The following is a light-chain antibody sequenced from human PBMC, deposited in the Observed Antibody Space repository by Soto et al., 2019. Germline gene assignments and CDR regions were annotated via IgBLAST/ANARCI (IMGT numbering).Light chain of an antibody. J-gene: IGLJ1*01. V-gene: IGLV2-14*03. CDR2: QVS. CDR3: FSHSDNTPFYV. Sequence: QSALTQPASVSGSPGQSITISCSGTSSDVGGHDYVSWYQQHPGKAPKLTIFQVSRRPSGVSNRFSASKSGNTASLTISGLQAEDEAEYFCFSHSDNTPFYVFCSGTKLTVL. CDR1: SSDVGGHDY.